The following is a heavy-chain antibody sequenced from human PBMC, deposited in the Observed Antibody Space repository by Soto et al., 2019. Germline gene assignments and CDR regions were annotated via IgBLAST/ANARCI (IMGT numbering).Heavy chain of an antibody. Sequence: LRLSCAASGFTFSDHYMDWVRQAPGKGLEWVGRVRNKPKRYTTEYAASVKGRFTISRDDSKNSLYLQMNSLKTEDTAVYYCARISAAVSNAFDIWGQGTMVTVSS. CDR2: VRNKPKRYTT. J-gene: IGHJ3*02. V-gene: IGHV3-72*01. CDR3: ARISAAVSNAFDI. D-gene: IGHD6-13*01. CDR1: GFTFSDHY.